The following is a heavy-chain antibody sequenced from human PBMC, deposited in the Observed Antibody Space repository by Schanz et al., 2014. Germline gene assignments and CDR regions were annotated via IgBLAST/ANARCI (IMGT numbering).Heavy chain of an antibody. V-gene: IGHV3-NL1*01. J-gene: IGHJ4*02. CDR1: GLTFSSYG. CDR3: VPMSIAAH. D-gene: IGHD6-6*01. Sequence: QVQLVESGGGVVQPGRSLRLSCAASGLTFSSYGMHWVRQAPGRGLEWVSTLSGSGAGTFYADSVKGRFTISRDNSKNTLDLQMNSLRAEDTAVYYCVPMSIAAHWGQGTLVTVSS. CDR2: LSGSGAGT.